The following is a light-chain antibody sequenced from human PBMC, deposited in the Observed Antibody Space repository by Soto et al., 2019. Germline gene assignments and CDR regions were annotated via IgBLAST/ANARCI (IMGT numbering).Light chain of an antibody. CDR2: GVS. Sequence: EIVMAQSPATLSVSPGGRAPPSSTASESVTSSLAWYQQKPGQPPRLLIYGVSTRATGIPARFSGSGSGTEFTLTISSLQSEEFAVYCCQQYNSWPPTVGQGTKVDIK. J-gene: IGKJ1*01. CDR1: ESVTSS. V-gene: IGKV3-15*01. CDR3: QQYNSWPPT.